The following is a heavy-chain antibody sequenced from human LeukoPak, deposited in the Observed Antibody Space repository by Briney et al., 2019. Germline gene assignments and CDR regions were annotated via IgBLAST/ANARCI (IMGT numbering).Heavy chain of an antibody. D-gene: IGHD6-13*01. J-gene: IGHJ4*02. V-gene: IGHV3-9*01. CDR2: ISWNSGSI. Sequence: AGGSLRLSCAASGFTFDDYAMHWVRQAPGKGLEWVSGISWNSGSIGYADSVKGRFTISRDNSKNTLYLQMNSLRAEDTAVYYCARARAGAGTFFFDYWGQGTLVTVSS. CDR3: ARARAGAGTFFFDY. CDR1: GFTFDDYA.